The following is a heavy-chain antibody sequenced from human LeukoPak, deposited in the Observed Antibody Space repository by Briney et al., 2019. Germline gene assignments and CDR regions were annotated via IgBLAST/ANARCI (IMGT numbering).Heavy chain of an antibody. Sequence: PGGSLRLSCVASGFIVSGTYMTWVRQAPGKGLDWVSVIHFDGNTYYADSVKGRFTISRDNSRSTLYLQMNSLRAEDTAVYYCARGPRRGITTFGVAIPHSDYWGQGTLVAVSS. V-gene: IGHV3-53*01. CDR3: ARGPRRGITTFGVAIPHSDY. J-gene: IGHJ4*02. D-gene: IGHD3-3*01. CDR1: GFIVSGTY. CDR2: IHFDGNT.